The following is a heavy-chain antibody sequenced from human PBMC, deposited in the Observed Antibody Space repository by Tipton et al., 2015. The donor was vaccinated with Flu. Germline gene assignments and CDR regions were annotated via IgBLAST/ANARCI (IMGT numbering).Heavy chain of an antibody. V-gene: IGHV4-61*02. CDR3: ARDPSLGMPDYFDH. CDR1: GGSISRGSYY. D-gene: IGHD2-2*01. CDR2: IYTNVNT. Sequence: TLSLTCTVSGGSISRGSYYYNWIRQPAGKGLEWIGRIYTNVNTNYKPSLKSRVTISIDRSKNQFSLQLRSVTAADTAVYYCARDPSLGMPDYFDHWGQGTLVTASS. J-gene: IGHJ4*02.